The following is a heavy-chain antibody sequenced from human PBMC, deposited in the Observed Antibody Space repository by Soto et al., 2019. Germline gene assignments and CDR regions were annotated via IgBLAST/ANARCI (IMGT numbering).Heavy chain of an antibody. CDR1: GYTFTSYG. CDR2: ISAYNGNT. J-gene: IGHJ6*02. Sequence: QVQLVQSGAEVKKPGASVKVSCKASGYTFTSYGISWVRQAPGQGLEWMGWISAYNGNTNYAQKLQGRVTMTTDTSTSTAYMEVRSLRSDDTAVYYCARDGAMFGVVITGFGMDVWGQGTTVTVSS. V-gene: IGHV1-18*01. D-gene: IGHD3-3*01. CDR3: ARDGAMFGVVITGFGMDV.